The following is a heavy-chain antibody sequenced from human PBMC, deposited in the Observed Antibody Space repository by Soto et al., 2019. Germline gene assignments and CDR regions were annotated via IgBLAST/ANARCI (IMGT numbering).Heavy chain of an antibody. CDR3: AKGRGSGWAWYFDN. J-gene: IGHJ4*02. CDR2: IKEDGSVK. CDR1: GFTFRSYW. D-gene: IGHD6-19*01. V-gene: IGHV3-7*03. Sequence: PGGSLILSCAASGFTFRSYWMTWVRQAPGKGLEWVTNIKEDGSVKYYMDSVRGRFAISRDNAKNSLYLEMNSLRAEDTAVYYCAKGRGSGWAWYFDNWGQGTLVTGSS.